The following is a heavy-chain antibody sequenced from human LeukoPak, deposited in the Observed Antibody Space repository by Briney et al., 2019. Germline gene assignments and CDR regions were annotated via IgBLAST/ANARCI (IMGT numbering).Heavy chain of an antibody. CDR3: AGEVYYYGSGTYFDY. J-gene: IGHJ4*02. V-gene: IGHV4-59*12. CDR1: GGSISSYY. D-gene: IGHD3-10*01. Sequence: TSETLSLTCTVSGGSISSYYWSWIRQPPGKGLEWIGYIYYSGSTNYNPSLKSRVTISVDTSKNQFSLKLSSVTAADTAVYYCAGEVYYYGSGTYFDYWGQGILVTVSS. CDR2: IYYSGST.